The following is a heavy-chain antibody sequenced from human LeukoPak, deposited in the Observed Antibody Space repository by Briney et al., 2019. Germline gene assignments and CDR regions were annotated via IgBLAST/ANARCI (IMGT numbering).Heavy chain of an antibody. J-gene: IGHJ4*02. CDR3: AKDPFHWGTIYFDY. CDR1: GFTFNSYA. D-gene: IGHD7-27*01. Sequence: PGGSLRLSCAASGFTFNSYAMSWVRQAPGKGLEWASSISGSGDNTFYADSVKGRFTISRDNSKSTLYLQINSLRAEDTAVYYCAKDPFHWGTIYFDYWGQGTLVTVSS. CDR2: ISGSGDNT. V-gene: IGHV3-23*01.